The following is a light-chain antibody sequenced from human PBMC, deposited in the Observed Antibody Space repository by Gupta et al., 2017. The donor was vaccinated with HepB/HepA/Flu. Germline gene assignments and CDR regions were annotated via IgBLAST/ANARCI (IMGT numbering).Light chain of an antibody. V-gene: IGKV1-9*01. CDR3: QQLKSYPLT. Sequence: GWYQQKPGRAPKFLIYAASTLQSGVPSRFSGSGSGTEFTLTISSLQPEDFATYYCQQLKSYPLTFGGGTNVEIK. J-gene: IGKJ4*01. CDR2: AAS.